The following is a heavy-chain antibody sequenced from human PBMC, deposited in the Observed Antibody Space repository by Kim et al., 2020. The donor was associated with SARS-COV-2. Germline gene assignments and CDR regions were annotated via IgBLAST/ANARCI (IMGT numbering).Heavy chain of an antibody. D-gene: IGHD3-22*01. CDR2: IKLDGSEK. V-gene: IGHV3-7*05. CDR1: GFSFRSYG. CDR3: VTTHTFDY. Sequence: GGSLRLSCAASGFSFRSYGMSWVRQAPGKGLEWVANIKLDGSEKNYVDSVKGRFTISRDNAKNSLSLQMNSLRADDTAVYYCVTTHTFDYWGQGTLASVS. J-gene: IGHJ4*02.